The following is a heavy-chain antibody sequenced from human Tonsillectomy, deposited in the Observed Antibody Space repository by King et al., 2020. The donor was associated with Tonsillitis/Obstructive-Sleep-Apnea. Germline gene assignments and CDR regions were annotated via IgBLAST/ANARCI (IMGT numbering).Heavy chain of an antibody. Sequence: LQLQESGPGLVKPSETLSLTCTVSGGSVSSGSYYWSWIRQPPGKGLEWIGHIYYSGSTIYNPSLKSRVTISVDTSKNQYSLNLSSVTAADTAVFYCARVSVYGQASMWGQGTLVTVSS. CDR3: ARVSVYGQASM. V-gene: IGHV4-61*01. D-gene: IGHD2-2*01. CDR1: GGSVSSGSYY. J-gene: IGHJ4*02. CDR2: IYYSGST.